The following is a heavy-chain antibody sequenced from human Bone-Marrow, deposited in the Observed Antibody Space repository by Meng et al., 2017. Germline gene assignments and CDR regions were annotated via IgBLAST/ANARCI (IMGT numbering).Heavy chain of an antibody. D-gene: IGHD2-15*01. CDR2: ISWNSGSI. J-gene: IGHJ4*02. CDR1: GFTFDDYA. Sequence: SLKISCAASGFTFDDYAMHWVRQAPGKGLEWVSGISWNSGSIGYADSVKGRFTISRDNAKNTLYLQMNSLRAEDTAVYYCARVIVYPKNDYFDYWGQGTLVTVSS. V-gene: IGHV3-9*01. CDR3: ARVIVYPKNDYFDY.